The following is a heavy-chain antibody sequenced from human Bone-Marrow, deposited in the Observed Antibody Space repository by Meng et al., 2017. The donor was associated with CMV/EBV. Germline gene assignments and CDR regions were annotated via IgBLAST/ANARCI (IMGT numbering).Heavy chain of an antibody. CDR2: INHSGSN. CDR1: GSFSGYY. V-gene: IGHV4-34*01. D-gene: IGHD3-3*01. Sequence: GSFSGYYWGWIRQPPGKGLEWIGEINHSGSNNYNPSLKSRVTISVDTSKNQFSLKLSSVTAADTAVYYCARLGEYYDFWSGFTFDYWGQGTLVTVSS. CDR3: ARLGEYYDFWSGFTFDY. J-gene: IGHJ4*02.